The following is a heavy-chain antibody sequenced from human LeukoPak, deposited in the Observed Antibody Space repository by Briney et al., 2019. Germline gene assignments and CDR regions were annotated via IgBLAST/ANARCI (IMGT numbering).Heavy chain of an antibody. CDR2: IFYIGSA. Sequence: SGTLSLTCAVSGVSIGSGGYWSWVRQPPGKGLEWIGQIFYIGSAHYNPSFESRVIMSIDNSRNQLSLRLNSVTAADTAVYYCARHGSYSLAFWGQGALVTVSS. J-gene: IGHJ4*02. D-gene: IGHD2-15*01. V-gene: IGHV4-4*02. CDR1: GVSIGSGGY. CDR3: ARHGSYSLAF.